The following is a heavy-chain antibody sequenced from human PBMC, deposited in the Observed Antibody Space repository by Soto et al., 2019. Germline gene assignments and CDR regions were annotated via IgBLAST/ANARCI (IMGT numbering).Heavy chain of an antibody. J-gene: IGHJ4*02. CDR2: IYPGDSDS. CDR1: GYRFTSYW. D-gene: IGHD3-22*01. CDR3: ARCPLRGSYYSGFDY. V-gene: IGHV5-51*01. Sequence: GESLKISCKTSGYRFTSYWIAWVRQMPGKGLEWMGIIYPGDSDSRYSPSFQGQVSFSADKSITTAYLQWSSLKASDTAVYYCARCPLRGSYYSGFDYWGQGTLVTVSS.